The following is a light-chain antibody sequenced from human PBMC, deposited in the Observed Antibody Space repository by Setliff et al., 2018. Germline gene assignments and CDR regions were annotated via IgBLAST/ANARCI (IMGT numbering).Light chain of an antibody. CDR1: SSDVGGYNY. Sequence: QSALTQPASVSGSPGQSITISCTGTSSDVGGYNYVSWYQQHPGKAPKLMIYDVSKRPSGVSNRFSGSKSGNTASLTISGLQAEDEADYYCSPYTSSSTVVFGTGTKVTVL. CDR2: DVS. CDR3: SPYTSSSTVV. V-gene: IGLV2-14*01. J-gene: IGLJ1*01.